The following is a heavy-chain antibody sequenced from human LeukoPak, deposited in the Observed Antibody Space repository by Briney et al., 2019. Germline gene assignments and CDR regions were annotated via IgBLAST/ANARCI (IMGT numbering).Heavy chain of an antibody. CDR2: IIPIFGTA. J-gene: IGHJ4*02. D-gene: IGHD5-18*01. Sequence: GASVKLSCKASGGTFSSNAISWVRQAPGQGLELMGGIIPIFGTANYAQKFQGRVTITADESTSTAYMELRSLRSDDTAVYYCARDLRRGYSYDLNKGYFDYWGQGTLVTVSS. V-gene: IGHV1-69*13. CDR1: GGTFSSNA. CDR3: ARDLRRGYSYDLNKGYFDY.